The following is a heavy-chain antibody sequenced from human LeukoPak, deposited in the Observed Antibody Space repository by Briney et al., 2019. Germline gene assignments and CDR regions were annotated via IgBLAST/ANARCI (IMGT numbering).Heavy chain of an antibody. CDR3: ARDDRATHDY. Sequence: ASVKASCKASGYIFTAYYLHWVRQAPGLGLEWMGWINPNNGGTMYAQKFQGRLTMTLDTTISTLYMELSSLTSDDTAAYYCARDDRATHDYWGQGTLVTVSS. CDR2: INPNNGGT. CDR1: GYIFTAYY. V-gene: IGHV1-2*02. J-gene: IGHJ4*02.